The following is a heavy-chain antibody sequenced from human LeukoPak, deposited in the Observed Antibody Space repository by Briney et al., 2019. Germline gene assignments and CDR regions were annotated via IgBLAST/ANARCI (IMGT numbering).Heavy chain of an antibody. CDR2: IYYSGST. CDR3: ARSSFGGWLQLWGPSERD. D-gene: IGHD5-24*01. CDR1: GGSISSSSYY. Sequence: SETLSLTCTVSGGSISSSSYYWGWIRQPPGKGLEWIGSIYYSGSTYYNPSLKSRVTISVDTSKNQFSLKLSSVTAADTAVYYCARSSFGGWLQLWGPSERDWGQGTLVTVSS. V-gene: IGHV4-39*07. J-gene: IGHJ4*02.